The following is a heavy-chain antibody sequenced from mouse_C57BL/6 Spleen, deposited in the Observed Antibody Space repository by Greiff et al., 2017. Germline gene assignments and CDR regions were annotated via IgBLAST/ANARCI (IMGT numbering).Heavy chain of an antibody. J-gene: IGHJ3*01. Sequence: EVQLQQSGPELVKPGASVKISCKASGYTFTDYYMNWVKQSHGKSLEWIGDINPNNGGTSYNQKFKGKATLTVDKSSSTAYMELRSLTSEDSAVYYWASHYGSGYSWFAYWGQGTLVTVSA. V-gene: IGHV1-26*01. D-gene: IGHD1-1*01. CDR2: INPNNGGT. CDR1: GYTFTDYY. CDR3: ASHYGSGYSWFAY.